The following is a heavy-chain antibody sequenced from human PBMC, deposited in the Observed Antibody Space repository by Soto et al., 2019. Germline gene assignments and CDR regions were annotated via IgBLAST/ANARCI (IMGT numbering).Heavy chain of an antibody. CDR1: GGTIRSGGYY. CDR2: IYYSGST. D-gene: IGHD3-10*01. V-gene: IGHV4-31*03. CDR3: ERDLGGFGELLGNWSDP. Sequence: SVTMCVPSTVAGGTIRSGGYYWSWIKKHPGKGLEWIGYIYYSGSTYYNPSLKSRVTISVDTSKNQFSLKLSSVTAADTAVYYCERDLGGFGELLGNWSDPWGQGTLVTVPS. J-gene: IGHJ5*02.